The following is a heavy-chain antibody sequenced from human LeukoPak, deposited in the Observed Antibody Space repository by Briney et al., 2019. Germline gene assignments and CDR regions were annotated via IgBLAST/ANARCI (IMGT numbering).Heavy chain of an antibody. V-gene: IGHV4-4*08. J-gene: IGHJ4*02. Sequence: SETLPLTCTVSGGSISSYYWSWIRQPPGKGLEWIGYIYTSGSTNYNPSLKSRVTMSVDTSKNQFSLKLSSVTAADTAVYYCARHGYYYFDYWGQGTLVTVSS. CDR1: GGSISSYY. D-gene: IGHD5-24*01. CDR3: ARHGYYYFDY. CDR2: IYTSGST.